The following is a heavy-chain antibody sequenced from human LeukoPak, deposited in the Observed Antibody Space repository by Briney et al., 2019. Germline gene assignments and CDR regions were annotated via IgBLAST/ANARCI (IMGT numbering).Heavy chain of an antibody. D-gene: IGHD3-10*01. V-gene: IGHV4-30-2*01. Sequence: SETLSLTCAVSGGSISSGGYSWSWIRQPPGQGLEWIGYIYHSGSTYYNPSLKSRVTISVDRSKNQFSLKLSSVTAADTAVYYCAKDPYGSGSSFDYWGQGTLVTVSS. J-gene: IGHJ4*02. CDR1: GGSISSGGYS. CDR3: AKDPYGSGSSFDY. CDR2: IYHSGST.